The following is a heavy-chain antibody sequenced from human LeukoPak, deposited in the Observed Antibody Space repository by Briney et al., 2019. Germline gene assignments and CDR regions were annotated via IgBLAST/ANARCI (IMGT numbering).Heavy chain of an antibody. V-gene: IGHV4-59*01. J-gene: IGHJ4*02. CDR1: GGSMSSYY. Sequence: PSEILSLTCTVSGGSMSSYYWSWIRQTPGKGLEWIGYIYYSGSTNYNPSLKSRVTISVDTPKNQFSLKLSSVTAADTAVYYCARDLRGSSCYDYWGQGTLVIVSS. CDR2: IYYSGST. D-gene: IGHD2-2*01. CDR3: ARDLRGSSCYDY.